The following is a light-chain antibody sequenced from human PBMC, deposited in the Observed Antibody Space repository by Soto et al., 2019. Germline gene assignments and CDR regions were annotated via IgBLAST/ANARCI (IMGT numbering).Light chain of an antibody. V-gene: IGKV3-11*01. Sequence: EIVLTQSPATLSLSPGEGATLSCRASQSVGSYLAWYQQKPGQAPRLLIYDASNRATGIPARFSGSGSGTDFTLTISSLEPEDFAVYYCQHRSDRPLTFGGGTKVEIK. CDR2: DAS. J-gene: IGKJ4*01. CDR1: QSVGSY. CDR3: QHRSDRPLT.